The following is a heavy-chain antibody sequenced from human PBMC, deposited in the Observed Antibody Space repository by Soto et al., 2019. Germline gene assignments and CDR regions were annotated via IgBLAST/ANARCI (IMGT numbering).Heavy chain of an antibody. J-gene: IGHJ6*02. CDR3: ARHEQYYYYYYGMDV. CDR1: GDSFTTDW. V-gene: IGHV5-51*01. Sequence: PXESLKISCKASGDSFTTDWLALVRQKPGKGLEWVGIINPGDFDTRYSPSFQGQVTISADRSSSTAYLQWTSLKAADTAIYYCARHEQYYYYYYGMDVWGQGTTVTVPS. CDR2: INPGDFDT.